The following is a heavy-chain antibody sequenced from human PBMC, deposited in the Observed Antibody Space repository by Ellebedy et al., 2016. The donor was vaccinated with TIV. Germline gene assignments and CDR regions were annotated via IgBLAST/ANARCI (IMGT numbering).Heavy chain of an antibody. CDR2: YLYSATS. CDR3: GLVEGAYGDFRLRIDS. D-gene: IGHD4-17*01. CDR1: GASLSDTHYY. J-gene: IGHJ5*01. Sequence: MPSETLSLTCSFSGASLSDTHYYWGWIRQSPGKELEWIGRYLYSATSSYNPSLTRPATISGDTSQNLLSLTLKSVTAADTAMYYCGLVEGAYGDFRLRIDSWGHGTLVTVSS. V-gene: IGHV4-39*07.